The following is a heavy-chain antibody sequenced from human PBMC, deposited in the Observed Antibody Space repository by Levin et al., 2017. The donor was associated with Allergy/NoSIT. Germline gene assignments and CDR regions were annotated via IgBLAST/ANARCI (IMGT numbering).Heavy chain of an antibody. D-gene: IGHD5/OR15-5a*01. CDR1: GYTFIDFY. J-gene: IGHJ4*02. CDR3: AGVGGIVSTIDY. Sequence: ASVKVSCTASGYTFIDFYIHWVRQAPGQGREWMGWINPNSGATNYAQKFQGRVTMTTDTSIRTAYMELSRVRCDDAAGYYCAGVGGIVSTIDYWGQGALVTVSS. CDR2: INPNSGAT. V-gene: IGHV1-2*02.